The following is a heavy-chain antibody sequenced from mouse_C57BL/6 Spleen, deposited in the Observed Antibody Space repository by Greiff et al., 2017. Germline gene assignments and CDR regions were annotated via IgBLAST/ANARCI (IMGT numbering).Heavy chain of an antibody. CDR2: INPNNGGT. V-gene: IGHV1-22*01. J-gene: IGHJ2*01. CDR1: GYTFTDYN. Sequence: EVQVVESGPELVKPGASVKMSCKASGYTFTDYNMHWVKQSHGKSLEWIGYINPNNGGTSYNQKFKGKATLTVNKSSSTAYMELRSLTSEDSAVYYCARALLRKGFDYWGQGTTLTVSS. CDR3: ARALLRKGFDY. D-gene: IGHD1-2*01.